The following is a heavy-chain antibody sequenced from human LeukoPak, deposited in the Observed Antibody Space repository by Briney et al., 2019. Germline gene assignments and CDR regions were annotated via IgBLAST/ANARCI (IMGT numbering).Heavy chain of an antibody. V-gene: IGHV3-48*03. D-gene: IGHD5-18*01. CDR3: ARGRDTAMVTGAFDI. Sequence: HSGGSLRLSCAASGFTFSSYEMNWVRQAPGKGLEWVSYISSSGSTIYYADSVKGRFTISRDNAKNSLYLQMNSLRAEDTAVYYCARGRDTAMVTGAFDIWGQGTMVTVSS. J-gene: IGHJ3*02. CDR2: ISSSGSTI. CDR1: GFTFSSYE.